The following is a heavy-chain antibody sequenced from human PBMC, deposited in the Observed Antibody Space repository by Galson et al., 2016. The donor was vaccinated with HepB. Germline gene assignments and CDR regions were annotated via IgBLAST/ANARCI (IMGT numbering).Heavy chain of an antibody. V-gene: IGHV4-39*01. CDR2: ISDSGST. Sequence: SETLSLTCTVSGGSISGSIHYWGWVRQPPGKGLEWIGNISDSGSTSYNPSLKSRVTISVDTSKNQFSLKLRSVTAADTAVYYCARQGCSSTTCYLFDPWGRGTLVAVSS. CDR1: GGSISGSIHY. J-gene: IGHJ5*02. D-gene: IGHD2-2*01. CDR3: ARQGCSSTTCYLFDP.